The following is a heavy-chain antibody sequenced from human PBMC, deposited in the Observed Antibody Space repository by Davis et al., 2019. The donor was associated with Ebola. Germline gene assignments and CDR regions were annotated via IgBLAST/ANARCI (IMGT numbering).Heavy chain of an antibody. J-gene: IGHJ3*02. Sequence: ASVKVSCKSSGYTFTDYYLHWVRQAPGQGLEWMGWINPKSGGTNYAQNFQGWVTMTWDTSISTAYIDLSSLTHDDTAVYYCARDHPGPQTLDIWGQGTVITVSS. CDR3: ARDHPGPQTLDI. CDR1: GYTFTDYY. D-gene: IGHD4-23*01. CDR2: INPKSGGT. V-gene: IGHV1-2*04.